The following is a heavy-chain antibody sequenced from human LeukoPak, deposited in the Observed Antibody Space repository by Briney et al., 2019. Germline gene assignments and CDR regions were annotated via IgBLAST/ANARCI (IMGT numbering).Heavy chain of an antibody. CDR1: GFTFSSYG. J-gene: IGHJ4*02. D-gene: IGHD6-19*01. CDR3: ARGSSSGWYLGIVAYFDY. V-gene: IGHV3-33*01. Sequence: GGSLRLSCAASGFTFSSYGMHWVRQAPGKGLEWVAVIWYDGSNKYYADSVKGRFTISRDNSKNTLYLQMNSLRAEDTAVYYRARGSSSGWYLGIVAYFDYWGQGTLVTVSS. CDR2: IWYDGSNK.